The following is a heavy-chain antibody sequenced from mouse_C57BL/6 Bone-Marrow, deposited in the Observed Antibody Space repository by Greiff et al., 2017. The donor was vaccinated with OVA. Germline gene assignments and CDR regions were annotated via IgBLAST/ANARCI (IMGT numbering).Heavy chain of an antibody. D-gene: IGHD2-10*02. J-gene: IGHJ2*01. Sequence: QVQLQQPGAELVKPGASVKLSCKASGYTFTSYWMHWVKQRPGQGLEWIGMIHPNSGSTNYNQKFKSKATLTVDTSSSTAYMQLGDLTSEDSAVYYCANDLVCRGQGTTLTVSS. CDR3: ANDLVC. CDR1: GYTFTSYW. CDR2: IHPNSGST. V-gene: IGHV1-64*01.